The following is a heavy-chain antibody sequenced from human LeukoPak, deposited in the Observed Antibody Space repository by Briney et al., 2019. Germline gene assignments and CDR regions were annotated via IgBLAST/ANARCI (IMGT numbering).Heavy chain of an antibody. Sequence: GGSLRLSCAASGFTFSSYAMHWVRQAPGKGLEWVAVISYDGSNKYYADSVKGRFTISRDNSKNTLYLQMNSLRAEDTAVYYCAKDSCSSTSCYAHYWGQGTLVTVSS. CDR3: AKDSCSSTSCYAHY. V-gene: IGHV3-30-3*01. J-gene: IGHJ4*02. D-gene: IGHD2-2*01. CDR2: ISYDGSNK. CDR1: GFTFSSYA.